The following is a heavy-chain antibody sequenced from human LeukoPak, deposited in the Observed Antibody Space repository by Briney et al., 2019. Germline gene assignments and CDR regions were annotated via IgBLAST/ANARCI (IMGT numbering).Heavy chain of an antibody. CDR2: IPYSGST. D-gene: IGHD3-16*01. Sequence: SETLSLTCTVSGGSFSNYYCNWIRQPPGKGLEWIGYIPYSGSTNYNPSLKSRVTISVDTSKHQFSLKLSSMTAADTAVYYCARGLNWFDYWGQGTLVTVSS. V-gene: IGHV4-59*13. CDR3: ARGLNWFDY. CDR1: GGSFSNYY. J-gene: IGHJ5*01.